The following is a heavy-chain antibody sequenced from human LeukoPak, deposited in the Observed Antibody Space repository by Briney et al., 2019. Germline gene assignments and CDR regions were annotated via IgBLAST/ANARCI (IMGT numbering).Heavy chain of an antibody. CDR2: IQYDGSNK. CDR1: GFTFKTYG. Sequence: PGGSLTLSCAASGFTFKTYGMHWVRQAPGKGLEWVAFIQYDGSNKYYADSVKGRFNISRDSSQNTVYLQMNSLRAEDTAVYCCAKTQLVRGSWGEGARLTLSP. V-gene: IGHV3-30*02. CDR3: AKTQLVRGS. J-gene: IGHJ5*02. D-gene: IGHD3-10*01.